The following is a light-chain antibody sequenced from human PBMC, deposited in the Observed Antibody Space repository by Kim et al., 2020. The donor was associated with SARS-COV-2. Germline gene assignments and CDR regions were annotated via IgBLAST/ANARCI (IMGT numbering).Light chain of an antibody. CDR2: GKN. Sequence: ALGQTGRITCQGDSLRSYYASWYQQKPGQAPVLVIYGKNNRPSGIPDRFSGSSSGNTASWTITGAQAEDEADYYCNSRDSSGNHLVFGGGTQLTVL. V-gene: IGLV3-19*01. CDR3: NSRDSSGNHLV. J-gene: IGLJ3*02. CDR1: SLRSYY.